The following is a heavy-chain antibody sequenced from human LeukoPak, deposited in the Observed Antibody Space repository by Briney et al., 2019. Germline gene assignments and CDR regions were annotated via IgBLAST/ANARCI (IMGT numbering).Heavy chain of an antibody. CDR1: GFTFTSYS. Sequence: PGGALRLSCAASGFTFTSYSMNWVRQAPGKGREGVSTISGGGGSTYYADSVKGRFTISRDNSKNTLYLQVNSLRAEDTAVYYCAKGGKWDVTPFDYWGQGTLVTVSS. CDR3: AKGGKWDVTPFDY. CDR2: ISGGGGST. D-gene: IGHD1-26*01. J-gene: IGHJ4*02. V-gene: IGHV3-23*01.